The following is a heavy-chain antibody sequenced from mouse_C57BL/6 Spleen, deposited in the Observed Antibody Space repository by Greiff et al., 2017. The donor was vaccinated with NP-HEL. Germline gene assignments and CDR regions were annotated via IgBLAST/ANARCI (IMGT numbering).Heavy chain of an antibody. D-gene: IGHD2-3*01. J-gene: IGHJ1*03. CDR3: VRLQGYERYFDV. CDR1: GFSFNTYA. CDR2: IRSKSNNYAT. Sequence: EVKLVESGGGLVQPKGSLKLSCAASGFSFNTYAMNWVRQAPGKGLEWVARIRSKSNNYATYYADSVKDRFTISRDDSESMLYLQMNNLKTEDTAMYYCVRLQGYERYFDVWGTGTTVTVSS. V-gene: IGHV10-1*01.